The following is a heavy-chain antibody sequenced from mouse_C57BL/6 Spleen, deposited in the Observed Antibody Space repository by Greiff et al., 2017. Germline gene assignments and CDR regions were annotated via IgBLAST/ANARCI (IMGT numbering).Heavy chain of an antibody. V-gene: IGHV15-2*01. CDR1: DSEVFPFAY. Sequence: QVQLQQSGSELRSPGSSVKLSCKDSDSEVFPFAYMCWVRLTPGLGFEWIGGILPSIGSTIYGEKFEDKAILDADTLSNTAYLERSSLTSEDSAIYDCARGTTVVAKWYFDVWGTGTTVTVST. CDR3: ARGTTVVAKWYFDV. J-gene: IGHJ1*03. D-gene: IGHD1-1*01. CDR2: ILPSIGST.